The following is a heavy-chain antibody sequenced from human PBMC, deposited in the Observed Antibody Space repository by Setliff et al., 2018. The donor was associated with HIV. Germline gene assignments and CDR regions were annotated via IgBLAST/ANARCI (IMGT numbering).Heavy chain of an antibody. CDR3: ARQPFTMVRGVIYYCGMDV. CDR2: IDPSDSYT. D-gene: IGHD3-10*01. V-gene: IGHV5-10-1*01. Sequence: GESLKISCKGSGYSFTSYWISWVRQMPGKGLEWMGRIDPSDSYTNYSPSFQGHVTISADKSISTAYLQWSSLKASDTAMYYCARQPFTMVRGVIYYCGMDVWGQGTTVTVSS. J-gene: IGHJ6*02. CDR1: GYSFTSYW.